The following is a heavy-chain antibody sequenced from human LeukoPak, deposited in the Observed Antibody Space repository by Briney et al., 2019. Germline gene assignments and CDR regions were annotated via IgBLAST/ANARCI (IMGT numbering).Heavy chain of an antibody. CDR1: GFTFSDYY. Sequence: GGSLRLSCAASGFTFSDYYMSWIRQAPGKGLEWVSYISSSNSYTNYADSVKGRFYADSVKGRFTISRDNAKNSLHLQMNSLRAEDTAVYYCASLTYYFDSSGYYPGYFQHWGQGTLVTVSS. D-gene: IGHD3-22*01. CDR3: ASLTYYFDSSGYYPGYFQH. CDR2: ISSSNSYT. J-gene: IGHJ1*01. V-gene: IGHV3-11*03.